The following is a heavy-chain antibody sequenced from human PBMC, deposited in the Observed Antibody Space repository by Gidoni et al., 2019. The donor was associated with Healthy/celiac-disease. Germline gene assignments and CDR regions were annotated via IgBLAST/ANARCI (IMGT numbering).Heavy chain of an antibody. Sequence: QLQLQESGPGLVKPSETLSLTCTVSGGSISSSSYYWGWIRQPPGKGLEWIGSIYYSGSTYYNPSLKSRVTISVDTSKNQFSLKLSSVTAADTAVYYCARQRDNYYGSGEFDYWGQGTLVTVSS. D-gene: IGHD3-10*01. CDR3: ARQRDNYYGSGEFDY. CDR1: GGSISSSSYY. J-gene: IGHJ4*02. CDR2: IYYSGST. V-gene: IGHV4-39*01.